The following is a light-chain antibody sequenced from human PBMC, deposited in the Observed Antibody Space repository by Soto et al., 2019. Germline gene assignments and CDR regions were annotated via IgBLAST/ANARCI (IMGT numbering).Light chain of an antibody. CDR1: QYINRY. J-gene: IGKJ4*01. Sequence: IQMTQSPPSLSASVGDRVTITCRASQYINRYLNWYQQKPGKAPKLLIYDASSLESGVPSRFSGSGSGTEFTLTISSLQSEDFAVYYCQQYDNWPLTFGGGTKVDIK. CDR2: DAS. CDR3: QQYDNWPLT. V-gene: IGKV1D-13*01.